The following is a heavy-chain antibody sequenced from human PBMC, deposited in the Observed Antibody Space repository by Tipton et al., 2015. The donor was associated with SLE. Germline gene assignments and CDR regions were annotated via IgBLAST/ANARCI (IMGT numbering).Heavy chain of an antibody. Sequence: TLSLTCTVSGGSISSGSYYWSWIRQPAGKGLEWIGRIYTSGSTNYNPSLKSRVTISVDTSKNQFSLKLSSVTAADTAVYYCARTGAYSNFYYYYYMDVWGEGTTVTVSS. V-gene: IGHV4-61*02. D-gene: IGHD4-11*01. CDR1: GGSISSGSYY. CDR2: IYTSGST. CDR3: ARTGAYSNFYYYYYMDV. J-gene: IGHJ6*03.